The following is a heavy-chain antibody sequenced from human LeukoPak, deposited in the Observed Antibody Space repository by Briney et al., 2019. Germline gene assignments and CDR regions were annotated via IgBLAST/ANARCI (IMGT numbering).Heavy chain of an antibody. CDR1: GFMFSAYW. CDR3: ARGSGPSSWFPIFDS. J-gene: IGHJ4*02. V-gene: IGHV3-53*01. Sequence: GGSLRLSCAASGFMFSAYWMSWVRQAPGRGLEWVSLIYSSGTTYYADSVKGRFTISRDISKSTLYLQMNSLRADDTAVYYCARGSGPSSWFPIFDSWGQGALVTVSS. CDR2: IYSSGTT. D-gene: IGHD6-13*01.